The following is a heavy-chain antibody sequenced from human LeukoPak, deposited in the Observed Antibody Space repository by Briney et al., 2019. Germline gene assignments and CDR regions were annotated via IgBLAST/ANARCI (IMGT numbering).Heavy chain of an antibody. V-gene: IGHV4-61*08. CDR2: MYYSGNS. Sequence: PSETLSLTCTVSGVSVGSAGYYWTWIRQPPGKGLEWIGYMYYSGNSNYNPFLKSRVTMSLDPSKNRFSLKLSSATAADTAVYYCARSQSQSGSYRYYFAYWGRGTLVTVSS. CDR1: GVSVGSAGYY. CDR3: ARSQSQSGSYRYYFAY. J-gene: IGHJ4*02. D-gene: IGHD1-26*01.